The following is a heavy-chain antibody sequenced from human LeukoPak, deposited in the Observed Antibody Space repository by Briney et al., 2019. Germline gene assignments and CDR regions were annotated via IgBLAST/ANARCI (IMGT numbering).Heavy chain of an antibody. CDR3: ARGPDYSTYP. CDR1: GYTFTGYY. Sequence: ASVKVSCKASGYTFTGYYMHWVRQAPGQGLEWMGRINPNSGGTNYAQNFQGRVTMTRDTSISTAYMELSRLRPDDTAVYYCARGPDYSTYPWGQGTLVTVSS. V-gene: IGHV1-2*06. CDR2: INPNSGGT. J-gene: IGHJ5*02. D-gene: IGHD4-11*01.